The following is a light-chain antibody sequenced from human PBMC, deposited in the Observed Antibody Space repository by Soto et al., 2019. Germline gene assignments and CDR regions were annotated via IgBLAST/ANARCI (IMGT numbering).Light chain of an antibody. CDR2: TAS. Sequence: IPVTQSPSTLSSSEGDRATITCRASQSITRWLAWYQQKPGKAPKLLIYTASTLKSGVPSRFSGSGSGTDFTLTIICLQAEDVTTYCSQVSTCLPNGFGEGANVDI. CDR3: QVSTCLPNG. CDR1: QSITRW. J-gene: IGKJ4*01. V-gene: IGKV1-5*03.